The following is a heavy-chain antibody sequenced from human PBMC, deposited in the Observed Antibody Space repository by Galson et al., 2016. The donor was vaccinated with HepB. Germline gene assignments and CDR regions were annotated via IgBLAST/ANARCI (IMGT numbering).Heavy chain of an antibody. CDR1: GFTFSSHW. CDR3: ARDLRYYGSGTYFYYYDY. D-gene: IGHD3-10*01. CDR2: INGDGSSI. J-gene: IGHJ4*02. V-gene: IGHV3-74*01. Sequence: SLRLSCAASGFTFSSHWMHWVRQAPGKGLVWVSRINGDGSSIDYADSVKGRFIISRDNAKNTLYLQMNSLRAEDTAVYFCARDLRYYGSGTYFYYYDYWGQGTLVTVSS.